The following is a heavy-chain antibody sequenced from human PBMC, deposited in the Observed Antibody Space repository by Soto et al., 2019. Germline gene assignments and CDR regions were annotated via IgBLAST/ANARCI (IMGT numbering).Heavy chain of an antibody. V-gene: IGHV4-38-2*02. Sequence: SETLSLTCTVSGYSISSGSYWGWIRQPPGKGPEWIASIYHGGTTFYNPSLKSRVTVSVDKSNNQFSLKLRSVTAADTAVYYCAKANVLVVAGSQFDYWGHGTLVTVSS. CDR1: GYSISSGSY. CDR2: IYHGGTT. D-gene: IGHD6-19*01. CDR3: AKANVLVVAGSQFDY. J-gene: IGHJ4*01.